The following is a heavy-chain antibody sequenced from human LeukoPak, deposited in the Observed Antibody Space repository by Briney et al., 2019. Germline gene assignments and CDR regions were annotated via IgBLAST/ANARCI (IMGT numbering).Heavy chain of an antibody. Sequence: SVTLSFTCTVSTGSISSGSYYWSWIRQPAGKRLEWIARIYTTGSTNYNPSLNTRATKSVTTSTNKFSRNLSSVTSADKDVSYCARDRLGHPFDPWGHGTLVTVSS. CDR3: ARDRLGHPFDP. CDR1: TGSISSGSYY. CDR2: IYTTGST. V-gene: IGHV4-61*02. J-gene: IGHJ5*02. D-gene: IGHD3-16*01.